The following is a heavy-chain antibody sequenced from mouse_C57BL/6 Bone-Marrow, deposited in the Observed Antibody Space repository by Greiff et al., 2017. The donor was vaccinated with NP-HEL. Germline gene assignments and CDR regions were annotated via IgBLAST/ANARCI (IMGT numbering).Heavy chain of an antibody. CDR3: ARPYDYYAMDY. Sequence: QVQLQHSGAELVRPGASVKLSCKASGYTFTDYYINWVKQRPGQGLEWIARIYPGSGNTYYNEKFKGKATLTAEKSSSTAYMQLSSLTSEDSAVYVCARPYDYYAMDYWGQGTSVTVSS. J-gene: IGHJ4*01. V-gene: IGHV1-76*01. CDR2: IYPGSGNT. D-gene: IGHD2-10*02. CDR1: GYTFTDYY.